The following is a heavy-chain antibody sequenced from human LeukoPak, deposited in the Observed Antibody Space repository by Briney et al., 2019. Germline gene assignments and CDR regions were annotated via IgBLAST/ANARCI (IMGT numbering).Heavy chain of an antibody. CDR3: ARQQDDAFDI. J-gene: IGHJ3*02. CDR1: GGSISSSSYY. Sequence: SETLSLTCTVSGGSISSSSYYWGWIRQPPGKGLEWIGSIYHSGSAYYNPSLKSRVTISVDTSKNQFSLKLSSVTAADTAVYYCARQQDDAFDIWGQGTMVTVSS. V-gene: IGHV4-39*01. CDR2: IYHSGSA.